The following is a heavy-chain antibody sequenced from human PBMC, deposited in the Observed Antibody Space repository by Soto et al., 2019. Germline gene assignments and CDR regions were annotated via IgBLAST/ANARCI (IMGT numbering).Heavy chain of an antibody. CDR1: GLTFSSYS. Sequence: GGSLRLSCAASGLTFSSYSMNWVRQAPGKGLEWVSYISGSSSTIYYADSVKGRFTISRDNSKNTLYLQMNSLRAEDTAVYYCAGQMRYFDWLLPSDYCGQGTLVTVSS. V-gene: IGHV3-48*01. J-gene: IGHJ4*02. CDR3: AGQMRYFDWLLPSDY. D-gene: IGHD3-9*01. CDR2: ISGSSSTI.